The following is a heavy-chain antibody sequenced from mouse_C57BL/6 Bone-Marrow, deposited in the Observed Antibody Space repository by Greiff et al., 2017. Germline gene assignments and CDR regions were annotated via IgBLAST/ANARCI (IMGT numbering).Heavy chain of an antibody. V-gene: IGHV1-55*01. CDR3: ARKYDYSNYEGYFDV. CDR1: GYTFTSYW. Sequence: QVQLQQPGAELVKPGASVKMSCKASGYTFTSYWITWVKQRPGQGLEWIGDIYPGSGSTNYNEKFKSKATLTVDTSSSTAYMQLSSLTSEDSAVYYCARKYDYSNYEGYFDVWGTGTTVTVSS. J-gene: IGHJ1*03. CDR2: IYPGSGST. D-gene: IGHD2-5*01.